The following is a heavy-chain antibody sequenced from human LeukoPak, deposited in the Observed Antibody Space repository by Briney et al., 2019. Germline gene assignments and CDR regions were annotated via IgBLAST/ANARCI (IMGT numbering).Heavy chain of an antibody. CDR3: ARGRGGYDDY. J-gene: IGHJ4*02. Sequence: SCKASGYTFIDYAMHWVRQAPGKGLEWVAVISYDGSNKYHADSVKGRFTISRDNSKNTLYLQMNSLRAEDTAVYYCARGRGGYDDYWGQGTLVTVSS. D-gene: IGHD5-12*01. CDR2: ISYDGSNK. V-gene: IGHV3-30-3*01. CDR1: GYTFIDYA.